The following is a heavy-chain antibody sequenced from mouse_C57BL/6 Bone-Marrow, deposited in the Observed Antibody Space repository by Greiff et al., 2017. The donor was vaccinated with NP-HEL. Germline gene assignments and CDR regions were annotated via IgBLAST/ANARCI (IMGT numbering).Heavy chain of an antibody. CDR1: GYTFTDYE. D-gene: IGHD2-2*01. J-gene: IGHJ4*01. V-gene: IGHV1-15*01. Sequence: QVQLKESGAELVRPGASVTLSCKASGYTFTDYEMHWVKQTPVHGLEWIGAIDPETGGTAYNQKFKGKAILTADKSSSTAYMELRSLTSEDSAVYYCTGMVTTKPYAMDYWGQGTSVTVSS. CDR2: IDPETGGT. CDR3: TGMVTTKPYAMDY.